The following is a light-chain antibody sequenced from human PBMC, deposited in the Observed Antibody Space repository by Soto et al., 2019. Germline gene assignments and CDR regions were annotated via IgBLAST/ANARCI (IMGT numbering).Light chain of an antibody. V-gene: IGKV1-5*03. Sequence: DIQMTQSPSTLSAFLGDRVTITCRASHNVTNSLAWYQQKPGQVPKLLVYKTSRLGSGVPSRFSGSGSRTDFTFTISGLQPDDVATYYCQHYTGDSRAFGLGTTVEVK. CDR1: HNVTNS. CDR2: KTS. CDR3: QHYTGDSRA. J-gene: IGKJ1*01.